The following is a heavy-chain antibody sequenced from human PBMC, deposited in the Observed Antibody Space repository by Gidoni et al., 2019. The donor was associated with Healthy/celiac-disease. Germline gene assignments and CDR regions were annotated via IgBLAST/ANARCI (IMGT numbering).Heavy chain of an antibody. CDR3: AKHGIVGFCSSTSCYSNYYYGMDV. CDR1: GFTFSSYA. Sequence: EVQLLESGGGLVQPGGSLRLSCAASGFTFSSYAMSWVRPAPGKGLEWVSAISGSGGSTYYADSVKGRFTISRDNSKNTLYLQMNSLRAEDTAVYYCAKHGIVGFCSSTSCYSNYYYGMDVWGQGTTVTVSS. J-gene: IGHJ6*02. D-gene: IGHD2-2*01. V-gene: IGHV3-23*01. CDR2: ISGSGGST.